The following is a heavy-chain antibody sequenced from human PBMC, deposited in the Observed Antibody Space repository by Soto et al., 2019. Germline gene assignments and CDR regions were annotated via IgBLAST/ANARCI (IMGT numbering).Heavy chain of an antibody. CDR1: GGTFSSYA. D-gene: IGHD1-1*01. CDR3: ARGLFPWNLRYYYYGMDV. Sequence: QVQLVQSGAEVKKPGSSVNVSCKASGGTFSSYAISWVRQAPGQGLEWMGGIIPIFGTANYAQKFQGRVTITADKSTSTAYMELSSLRSEDTAVYYCARGLFPWNLRYYYYGMDVWGQGTTVTVSS. J-gene: IGHJ6*02. CDR2: IIPIFGTA. V-gene: IGHV1-69*06.